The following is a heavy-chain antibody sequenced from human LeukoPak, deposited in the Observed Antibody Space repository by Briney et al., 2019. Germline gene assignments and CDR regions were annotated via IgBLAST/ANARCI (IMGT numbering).Heavy chain of an antibody. D-gene: IGHD5-24*01. J-gene: IGHJ5*02. CDR2: ISAYNGNT. V-gene: IGHV1-18*01. CDR3: ARDNSVRDEAWWFNP. CDR1: GYTFTSYG. Sequence: ASVKVSCKASGYTFTSYGISWVRQAPGQGLEWMGWISAYNGNTNYAQKLQGRVTMTTDTSTSTAYMELRSLRSADTAVYYCARDNSVRDEAWWFNPWGQGTLVTVSS.